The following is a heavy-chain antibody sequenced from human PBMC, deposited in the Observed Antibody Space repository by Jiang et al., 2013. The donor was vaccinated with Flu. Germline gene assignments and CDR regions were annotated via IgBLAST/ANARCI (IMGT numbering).Heavy chain of an antibody. Sequence: GAEVKKPGESLKISCKGSGYSFTSYWIGWVRQMPGKGLEWMGIIYPGDSDTRYSPSFQGQVTISADKSISTAYLQWSSLKASDTAMYYCATPLRPLYYYYGMDVWGQGTTVTVSS. V-gene: IGHV5-51*03. CDR2: IYPGDSDT. CDR3: ATPLRPLYYYYGMDV. D-gene: IGHD4-17*01. J-gene: IGHJ6*02. CDR1: GYSFTSYW.